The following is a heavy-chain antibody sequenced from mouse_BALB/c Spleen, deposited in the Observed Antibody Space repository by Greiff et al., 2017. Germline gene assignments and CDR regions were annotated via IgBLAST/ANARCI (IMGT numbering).Heavy chain of an antibody. Sequence: HVQLQQSGAELARPGASVKMSCKASGYTFTSYTMHWVKQRPGQGLEWIGYINPSSGYTNYNQKFKDKATLSADKSSSTAYMQLSSLTSEDSAVYYCARHYYGSSYGYAMDYWGQGTSVTVSS. CDR3: ARHYYGSSYGYAMDY. CDR2: INPSSGYT. J-gene: IGHJ4*01. D-gene: IGHD1-1*01. CDR1: GYTFTSYT. V-gene: IGHV1-4*01.